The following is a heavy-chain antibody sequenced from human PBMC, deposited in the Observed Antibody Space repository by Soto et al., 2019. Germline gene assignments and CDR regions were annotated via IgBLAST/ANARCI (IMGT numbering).Heavy chain of an antibody. CDR3: TKAGGWYYYDSSGPPDACHV. Sequence: GSLRLSCAASGFTFNFYAMAWVRQAPWKGLEWVSGISVNGRTNYADSVKGRFTISRDNSKNMVFLQMDTLRAEDTALYYCTKAGGWYYYDSSGPPDACHVWGKGTMVIVSS. CDR2: ISVNGRT. CDR1: GFTFNFYA. J-gene: IGHJ3*01. V-gene: IGHV3-23*01. D-gene: IGHD3-22*01.